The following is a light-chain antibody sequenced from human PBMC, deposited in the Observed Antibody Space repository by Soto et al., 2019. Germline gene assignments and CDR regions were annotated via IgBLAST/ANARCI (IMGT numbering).Light chain of an antibody. CDR1: QSLSSN. CDR3: QQYNKWPLT. J-gene: IGKJ4*01. CDR2: RAS. V-gene: IGKV3-15*01. Sequence: DILMTQSPATLCVSPGEGAALSCRASQSLSSNLAWYQQKPGQAPRLLIYRASTRVTGIPARFSGSGSGTEFTLTISSLQSEDFAVYYCQQYNKWPLTFGGGTRWIS.